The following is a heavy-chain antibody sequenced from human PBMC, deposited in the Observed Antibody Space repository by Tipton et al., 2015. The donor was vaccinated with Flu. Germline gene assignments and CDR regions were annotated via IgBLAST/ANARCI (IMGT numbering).Heavy chain of an antibody. CDR2: ISCDGSNK. CDR1: GFTFSSYA. Sequence: SLRLSCAASGFTFSSYAMHWVRQAPGKGLEWVAVISCDGSNKYYADSVKGRFTISRDNSKNTLYLQMNSLRAEDTAVYYCARASYYYDSSGYDPADYWGQGTLVTVSS. J-gene: IGHJ4*02. D-gene: IGHD3-22*01. CDR3: ARASYYYDSSGYDPADY. V-gene: IGHV3-30*04.